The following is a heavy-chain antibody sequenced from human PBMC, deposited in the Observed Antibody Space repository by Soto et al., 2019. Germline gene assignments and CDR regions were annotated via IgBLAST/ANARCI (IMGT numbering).Heavy chain of an antibody. V-gene: IGHV4-31*03. Sequence: QVQLQESGPGLVKPSQTLSLTCTVSGGSISSSAYYWSWIRQHPGKGLEWIGYISHSGSTYYNPSLRSRVIISVDTSKNQFSRSLTSVTAAYTAVYYCAREYSYGSNFFDCWGQGALVTVSS. J-gene: IGHJ4*02. CDR3: AREYSYGSNFFDC. D-gene: IGHD2-15*01. CDR2: ISHSGST. CDR1: GGSISSSAYY.